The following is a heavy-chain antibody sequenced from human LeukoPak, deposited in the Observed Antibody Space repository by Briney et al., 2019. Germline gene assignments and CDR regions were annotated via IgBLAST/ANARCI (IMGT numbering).Heavy chain of an antibody. CDR1: GYTFTGYY. Sequence: GASVKVSCKASGYTFTGYYMHWVRQAPGQGLEWMGWINPNSGGTNYAQKFQGWVTMTRDTSISTAYMELSRLRSDDTAVYYCAREGWFGEFIYLREYYFDYWGQGTLVTVSS. CDR2: INPNSGGT. CDR3: AREGWFGEFIYLREYYFDY. V-gene: IGHV1-2*04. D-gene: IGHD3-10*01. J-gene: IGHJ4*02.